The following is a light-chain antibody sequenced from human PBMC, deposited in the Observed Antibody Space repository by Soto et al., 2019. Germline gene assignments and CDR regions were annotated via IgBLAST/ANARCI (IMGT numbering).Light chain of an antibody. CDR1: TSDVGGYNF. J-gene: IGLJ3*02. CDR2: EVT. Sequence: QSALTQPPSASGSPGQSVTISCTGTTSDVGGYNFVSWYQQHPGKAPKLIIYEVTRRPSGVPDRFSASKSGNTASLTVSGLQADDEAYFYCSSYASFNTGVFGGGTKLTV. V-gene: IGLV2-8*01. CDR3: SSYASFNTGV.